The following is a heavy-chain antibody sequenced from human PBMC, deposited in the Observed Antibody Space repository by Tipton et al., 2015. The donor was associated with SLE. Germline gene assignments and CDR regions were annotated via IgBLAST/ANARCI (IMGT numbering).Heavy chain of an antibody. Sequence: SLRLSCAASGFTFSNAWMSWVRQAPGKGLEWVGRIKSKTDGGTTDYAAPVKGRFTISRDDSKNTLYLQMNSLKTEDTAVYYCTTGGYDFWSGYYWWGQGTLVTVSS. V-gene: IGHV3-15*01. D-gene: IGHD3-3*01. CDR2: IKSKTDGGTT. J-gene: IGHJ4*02. CDR3: TTGGYDFWSGYYW. CDR1: GFTFSNAW.